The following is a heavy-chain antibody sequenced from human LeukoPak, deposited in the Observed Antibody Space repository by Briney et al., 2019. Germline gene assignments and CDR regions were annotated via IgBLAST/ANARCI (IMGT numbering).Heavy chain of an antibody. V-gene: IGHV3-30*18. Sequence: PGRSLRLSCAASGFTFSSYGMHWVRHAPGKGLELVAVISYDGSNKYYADSVKGRFTISRDNSKNTLYLQMNSLRAEDTAVYYCAKLALTVAGNFDYWGQGTLVTVSS. CDR1: GFTFSSYG. CDR2: ISYDGSNK. D-gene: IGHD6-19*01. J-gene: IGHJ4*02. CDR3: AKLALTVAGNFDY.